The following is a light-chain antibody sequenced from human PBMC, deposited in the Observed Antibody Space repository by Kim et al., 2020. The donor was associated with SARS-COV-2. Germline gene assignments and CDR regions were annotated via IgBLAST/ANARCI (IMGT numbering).Light chain of an antibody. CDR3: QGWDNRSDLGV. J-gene: IGLJ3*02. CDR2: SDA. CDR1: KLPSKG. V-gene: IGLV3-21*04. Sequence: SYELTQPPSVSVAPGETARITCGGNKLPSKGVHWYQQKPGQAPVLVIYSDADRPSVIPERFSGSNSGNTATLTITRVEVGDEADYYCQGWDNRSDLGVFG.